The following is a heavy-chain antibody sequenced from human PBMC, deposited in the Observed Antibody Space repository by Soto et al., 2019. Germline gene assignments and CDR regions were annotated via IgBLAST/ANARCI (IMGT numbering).Heavy chain of an antibody. CDR2: IDSGSRTI. D-gene: IGHD6-19*01. Sequence: GGALRLSCAASGFTFSTFSMIWVRQAPGKGLEWVSYIDSGSRTIFYADSVKGRFTISRDNAKNSIYLQMKSLRDEDTSVYYCAQFSSWYGFQHWGQGTLVTVSS. CDR1: GFTFSTFS. V-gene: IGHV3-48*02. J-gene: IGHJ1*01. CDR3: AQFSSWYGFQH.